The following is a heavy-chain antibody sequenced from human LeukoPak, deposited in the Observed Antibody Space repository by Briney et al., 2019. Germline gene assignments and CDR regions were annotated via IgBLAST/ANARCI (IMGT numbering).Heavy chain of an antibody. CDR3: ARGGGPTGYYFDY. CDR1: SGSISSSNYY. CDR2: ISTIGST. J-gene: IGHJ4*02. Sequence: SETLSLTCTVSSGSISSSNYYWSWIRQPAGKGLEWIGRISTIGSTNYNPSLNSRVTISIDTSKNQFSLKLSSVTAADTALYYCARGGGPTGYYFDYWGRGTLVTVSS. V-gene: IGHV4-61*02. D-gene: IGHD1-26*01.